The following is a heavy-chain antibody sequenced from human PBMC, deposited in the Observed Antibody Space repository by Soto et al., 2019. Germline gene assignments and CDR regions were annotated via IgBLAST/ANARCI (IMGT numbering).Heavy chain of an antibody. D-gene: IGHD4-17*01. CDR1: GYTFTASA. CDR2: INAGNGNT. Sequence: GASVKVSCKASGYTFTASAMHWVHQAPGQRLEWMGWINAGNGNTKYSQKFQGRVTITRDTSASTAYMELSSLRLEDTAVYYCARGPSYSDSYFDYWGQGTLVTVSS. CDR3: ARGPSYSDSYFDY. V-gene: IGHV1-3*01. J-gene: IGHJ4*02.